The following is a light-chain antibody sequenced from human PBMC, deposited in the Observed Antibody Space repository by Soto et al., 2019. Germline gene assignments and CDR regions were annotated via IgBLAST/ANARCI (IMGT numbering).Light chain of an antibody. V-gene: IGLV1-40*01. CDR1: SSNIGAGYD. J-gene: IGLJ1*01. CDR3: QFYATGLSVLYV. CDR2: GNN. Sequence: QAVVTQPPSVSGAPGQRVTISCTGSSSNIGAGYDVHWYQQLPGTAPKLLIYGNNNRPSGVPDRFSGSKSGTSASLAVTGLQAEDEADYYCQFYATGLSVLYVFGTGTKLTVL.